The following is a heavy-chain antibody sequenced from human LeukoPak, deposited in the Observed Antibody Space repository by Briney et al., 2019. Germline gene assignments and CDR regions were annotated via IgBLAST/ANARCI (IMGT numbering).Heavy chain of an antibody. J-gene: IGHJ4*02. Sequence: GASVTVSCKPSRYTFTSYYIHWVRQAPGQGLEGMGMINPSGATTTYAQNFQGRVTMTRDTSTRTAYMELSSLRSEDTAVYYGAKEGNSGWVPKYWGQGSLVAVSS. V-gene: IGHV1-46*01. CDR2: INPSGATT. CDR1: RYTFTSYY. CDR3: AKEGNSGWVPKY. D-gene: IGHD6-19*01.